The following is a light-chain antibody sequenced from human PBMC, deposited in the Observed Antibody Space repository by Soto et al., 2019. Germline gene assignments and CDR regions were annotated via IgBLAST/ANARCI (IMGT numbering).Light chain of an antibody. CDR2: EVS. CDR3: GSFTSSSTVV. J-gene: IGLJ2*01. V-gene: IGLV2-14*01. CDR1: SSDVGAYNY. Sequence: QTVLTQPASVSGSPGQSITISCTGTSSDVGAYNYVSWYQQFPGKAPKLMIYEVSNRPSGVSNRFSGSKSGNTASLSISGLQAEDEADYYCGSFTSSSTVVFGGGTQLTVL.